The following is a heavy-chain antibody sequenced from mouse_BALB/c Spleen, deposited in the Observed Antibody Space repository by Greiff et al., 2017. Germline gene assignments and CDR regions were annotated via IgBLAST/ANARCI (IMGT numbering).Heavy chain of an antibody. CDR2: IYPGGGYT. J-gene: IGHJ2*01. D-gene: IGHD4-1*01. CDR1: GYTFTNYW. CDR3: ARLSRKTGTDAYYFDY. Sequence: QVQLKESGAELVRPGTSVKISCKASGYTFTNYWLGWVKQRPGHGLEWIGDIYPGGGYTNYNEKFKGKATLTADTSSSTAYMQLSSLTSEDSAVYFCARLSRKTGTDAYYFDYWGQGTTLTVSS. V-gene: IGHV1-63*02.